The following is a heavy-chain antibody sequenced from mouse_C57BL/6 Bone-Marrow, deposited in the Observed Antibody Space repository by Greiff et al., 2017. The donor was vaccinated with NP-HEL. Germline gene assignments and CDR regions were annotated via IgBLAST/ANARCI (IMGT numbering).Heavy chain of an antibody. CDR2: INPNNGGT. V-gene: IGHV1-26*01. CDR1: GYTFTDYY. CDR3: ARGSGRYYYGSSYDYAMDY. J-gene: IGHJ4*01. D-gene: IGHD1-1*01. Sequence: EVQLQQSGPELVKPGASVKISCKASGYTFTDYYMNWVKQSHGKSLEWIGDINPNNGGTSYNQKFKGKATLTVDKSSSTAYMELRSLTSEDSAVYYCARGSGRYYYGSSYDYAMDYWGQGTSVTVSS.